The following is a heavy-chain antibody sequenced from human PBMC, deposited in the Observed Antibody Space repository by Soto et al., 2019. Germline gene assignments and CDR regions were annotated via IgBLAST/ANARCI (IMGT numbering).Heavy chain of an antibody. CDR3: TTDPVTMIVVVPSSG. Sequence: PGGSLRLSCAASGFTFSNAWMNWVRQAPRKGLEWVGRIKSKTDGGTTDYDAPVKGRFTISRDDSKNTLYLQMNSLKTEDTAVYYCTTDPVTMIVVVPSSGWGQGTLVTVSS. D-gene: IGHD3-22*01. J-gene: IGHJ4*02. CDR1: GFTFSNAW. V-gene: IGHV3-15*07. CDR2: IKSKTDGGTT.